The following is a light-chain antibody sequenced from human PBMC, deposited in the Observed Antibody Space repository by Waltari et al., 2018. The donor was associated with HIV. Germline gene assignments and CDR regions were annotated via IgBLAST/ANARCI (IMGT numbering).Light chain of an antibody. CDR1: QSISSW. J-gene: IGKJ1*01. Sequence: DIQMTQSPPTLSASVGDRVTITCRASQSISSWLAWYQQKPVKAPKLLIDKASSLESGVPSRFSGSGSGTEFTLTISSLQPDEFATYDCQQYNSYPWTFGQGTKVEIK. CDR3: QQYNSYPWT. V-gene: IGKV1-5*03. CDR2: KAS.